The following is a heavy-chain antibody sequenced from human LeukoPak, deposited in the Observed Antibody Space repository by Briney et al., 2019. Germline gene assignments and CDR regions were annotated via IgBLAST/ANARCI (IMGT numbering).Heavy chain of an antibody. Sequence: PETLSLTCTVSGGSISSYYWSWIRQPPGKGLEWIGYIYYSGSTNYNPSLKSRVTISVDTSKNQFSLKLSSVTAADTAVYYCASNLYYYDSSGYYSSGAFDIWGQGTMVTVSS. CDR1: GGSISSYY. J-gene: IGHJ3*02. D-gene: IGHD3-22*01. CDR2: IYYSGST. V-gene: IGHV4-59*01. CDR3: ASNLYYYDSSGYYSSGAFDI.